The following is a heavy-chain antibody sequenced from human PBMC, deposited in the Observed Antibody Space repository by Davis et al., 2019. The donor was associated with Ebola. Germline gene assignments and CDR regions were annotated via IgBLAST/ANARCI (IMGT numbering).Heavy chain of an antibody. CDR3: ARGGITMAFFDP. CDR2: IYYSGST. CDR1: GGSISSYY. J-gene: IGHJ5*02. V-gene: IGHV4-59*08. Sequence: PGGSLRLSCTVSGGSISSYYWSWIRQPPGKGLEWIGYIYYSGSTYYNPSLKSRVTISVDTSKNQFSLKLSSVTAADTAVYYCARGGITMAFFDPWGQGTLVTVSS. D-gene: IGHD3-10*01.